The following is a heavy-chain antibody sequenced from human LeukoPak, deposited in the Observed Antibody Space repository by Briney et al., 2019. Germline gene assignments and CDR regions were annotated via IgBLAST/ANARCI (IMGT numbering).Heavy chain of an antibody. V-gene: IGHV1-2*02. Sequence: ASVKVSCKASGGTFSSYAISWVRQAPGQGLEWMGWINPNSGGTNYTQKFQSRVTMTRDTSISTAYMELSRLRSDDTAVYYCARLGIRKYSSSWYNWSDPWGQGTLVTVSS. CDR1: GGTFSSYA. J-gene: IGHJ5*02. D-gene: IGHD6-13*01. CDR2: INPNSGGT. CDR3: ARLGIRKYSSSWYNWSDP.